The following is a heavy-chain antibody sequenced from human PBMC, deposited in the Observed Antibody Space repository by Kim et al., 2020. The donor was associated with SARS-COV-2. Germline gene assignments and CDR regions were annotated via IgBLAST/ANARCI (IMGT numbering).Heavy chain of an antibody. D-gene: IGHD4-17*01. CDR2: INHSGST. V-gene: IGHV4-34*01. J-gene: IGHJ3*02. CDR3: ARGLKTVTRLVSAFDI. CDR1: GGSFSGYY. Sequence: SETLSLTCAVYGGSFSGYYWSWIRQPPGKGLEWIGEINHSGSTNYNPSLKSRVTISVDTSKNQFSLKLSSVTAADTAVYYCARGLKTVTRLVSAFDIWG.